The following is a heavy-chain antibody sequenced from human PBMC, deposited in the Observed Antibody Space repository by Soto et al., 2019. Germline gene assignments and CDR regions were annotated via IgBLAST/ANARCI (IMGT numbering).Heavy chain of an antibody. D-gene: IGHD6-19*01. CDR1: GYTFTSYY. CDR2: INPSGGST. J-gene: IGHJ5*02. CDR3: ARDLRDLYSSGWVLGWLDP. V-gene: IGHV1-46*01. Sequence: GSSVKVSCKASGYTFTSYYMHWVRQAPGQGLEWMGIINPSGGSTSYAQKFQGRVTMTRDTSTSTVYMELSSLRSEDTAVYYCARDLRDLYSSGWVLGWLDPWGQGTLVTVSS.